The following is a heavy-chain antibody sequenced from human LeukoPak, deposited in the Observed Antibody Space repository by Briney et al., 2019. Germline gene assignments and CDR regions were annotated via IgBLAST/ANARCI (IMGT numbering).Heavy chain of an antibody. V-gene: IGHV4-38-2*01. D-gene: IGHD4-23*01. CDR2: IYDSGST. CDR3: ARRRTTVATPDYAVDS. CDR1: GYSISSGYY. J-gene: IGHJ3*02. Sequence: SETLSLTCAVSGYSISSGYYWGWIRQPPGKGLEWIGSIYDSGSTYYNPSLKSRVTISVDTSKNQFSLKLSSVTAADTAVYYCARRRTTVATPDYAVDSWGQGTMVTDSS.